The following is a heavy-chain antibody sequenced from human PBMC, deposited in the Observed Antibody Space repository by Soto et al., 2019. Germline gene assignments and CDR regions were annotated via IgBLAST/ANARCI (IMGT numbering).Heavy chain of an antibody. CDR1: GETFSFYT. J-gene: IGHJ6*02. CDR3: ARVPSYDSSGYSLPYYYYYGMDV. D-gene: IGHD3-22*01. CDR2: VNPILSMS. Sequence: SVEVCCTASGETFSFYTINWVRQATGLGLEWMGRVNPILSMSNYAQKFQGRVTITADKSTSTAYMELSSLRSEDTAVYYCARVPSYDSSGYSLPYYYYYGMDVWGQGTTVTVSS. V-gene: IGHV1-69*02.